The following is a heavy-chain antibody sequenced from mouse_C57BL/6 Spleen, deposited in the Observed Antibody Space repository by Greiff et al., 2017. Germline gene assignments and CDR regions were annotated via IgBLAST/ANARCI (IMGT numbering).Heavy chain of an antibody. D-gene: IGHD1-3*01. J-gene: IGHJ2*01. CDR3: TRKDWLTRPYYFDY. V-gene: IGHV1-15*01. CDR1: GYTFTDYE. CDR2: IDPETGGT. Sequence: VQLQQSGAELVRPGASVTLSCKASGYTFTDYEMHWVKQTPVHGLEWIGAIDPETGGTAYNQKFKGKAILTADKSSSTAYMELRSLTSEDSAVYYCTRKDWLTRPYYFDYWGQGTTLTVSS.